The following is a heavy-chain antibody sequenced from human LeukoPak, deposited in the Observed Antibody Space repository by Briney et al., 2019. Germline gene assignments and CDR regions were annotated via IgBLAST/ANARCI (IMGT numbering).Heavy chain of an antibody. J-gene: IGHJ4*02. CDR3: ARPAYYYDSSGYYGGGY. CDR1: GGSFSGYY. D-gene: IGHD3-22*01. CDR2: INHSGGT. V-gene: IGHV4-34*01. Sequence: SETLSLTCAVYGGSFSGYYWSWIHQPPGKGLEWIGEINHSGGTNYNPSLKSRVTISVDTSKNQFSLKLSSVTAADTAVYYCARPAYYYDSSGYYGGGYWGQRTLVTVSS.